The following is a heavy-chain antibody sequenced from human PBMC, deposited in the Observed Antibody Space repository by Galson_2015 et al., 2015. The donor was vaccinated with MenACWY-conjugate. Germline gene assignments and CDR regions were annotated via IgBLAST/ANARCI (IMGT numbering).Heavy chain of an antibody. CDR2: ISSSSSYT. J-gene: IGHJ5*02. CDR1: GFTFSDYY. V-gene: IGHV3-11*05. Sequence: SLRLSCAASGFTFSDYYMSWIRQAPGKGLEWVSYISSSSSYTNYADSVKGRFTISRDNAKNSLYLQMNSLRAEDTAVYYCARVSPSGLEWISKTPEASWFDPWGQGTLVTVSS. CDR3: ARVSPSGLEWISKTPEASWFDP. D-gene: IGHD6-19*01.